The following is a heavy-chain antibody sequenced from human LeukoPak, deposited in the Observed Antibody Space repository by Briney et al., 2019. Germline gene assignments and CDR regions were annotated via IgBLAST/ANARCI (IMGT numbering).Heavy chain of an antibody. J-gene: IGHJ5*02. CDR2: IRSKAYGGTT. V-gene: IGHV3-49*04. CDR3: TRGDGYNWA. D-gene: IGHD5-24*01. Sequence: PGRSLRLSCTASGFTFGDYAMSWVRQAPGKGLEWVGFIRSKAYGGTTEYAASVKGIFTISRDDSKSIAYLQMNSLKTEDTAVYYCTRGDGYNWAWGQGTLVTVSS. CDR1: GFTFGDYA.